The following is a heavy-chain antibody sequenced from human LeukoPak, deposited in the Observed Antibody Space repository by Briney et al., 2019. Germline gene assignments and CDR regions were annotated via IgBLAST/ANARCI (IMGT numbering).Heavy chain of an antibody. CDR3: ARASGWYYYWFDP. D-gene: IGHD6-19*01. CDR2: IIPIFGTA. V-gene: IGHV1-69*05. J-gene: IGHJ5*02. Sequence: WASVKVSCKASGGTFSSYAISWVRQAPGQGLEWMGGIIPIFGTANYAQKFQGRVTITTDESTSTAYMELSSLRSEDTAVYYCARASGWYYYWFDPWGQGTLVTVSS. CDR1: GGTFSSYA.